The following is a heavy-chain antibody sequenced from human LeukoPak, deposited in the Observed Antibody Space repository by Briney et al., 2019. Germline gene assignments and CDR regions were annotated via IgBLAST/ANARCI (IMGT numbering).Heavy chain of an antibody. CDR3: AKVTSSSWYYYYYMDV. J-gene: IGHJ6*03. CDR2: INPNSGGT. CDR1: GYTFTGYY. D-gene: IGHD6-13*01. Sequence: ASVKVSCKASGYTFTGYYMHWVRQAPGQGLEWMGWINPNSGGTNYAQKFQGRVTMTRDTSISTAYMELSRLRAEDTAVYYCAKVTSSSWYYYYYMDVWGKGTTVTISS. V-gene: IGHV1-2*02.